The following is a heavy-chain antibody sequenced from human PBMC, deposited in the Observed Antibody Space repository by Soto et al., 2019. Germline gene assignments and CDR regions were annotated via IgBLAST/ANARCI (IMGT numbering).Heavy chain of an antibody. V-gene: IGHV4-59*01. D-gene: IGHD3-22*01. CDR1: GGSISRYY. J-gene: IGHJ5*02. Sequence: SETLSLTCTVSGGSISRYYSSWIRQPPGKGLEWIGYIYYSGSTNYNPSLKSRVTISVDTSKNQFSLKLSSVTAADTAVYYCARGHYDSSGYPNWFDPWGQGTLVTVSS. CDR3: ARGHYDSSGYPNWFDP. CDR2: IYYSGST.